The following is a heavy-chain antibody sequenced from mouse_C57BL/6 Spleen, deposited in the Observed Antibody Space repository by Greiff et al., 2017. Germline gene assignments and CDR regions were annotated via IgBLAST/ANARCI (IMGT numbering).Heavy chain of an antibody. CDR1: GYSFTSYY. CDR3: AGEYAMDY. Sequence: VQLLESGPELVKPGASVKISCKASGYSFTSYYIHWVKQRPGQGLEWIGWIYPGSGNTKYNEKFKGKATLTADTSSSTAYMQLSSLTSEDSAVYYCAGEYAMDYWGQGTSVTVSS. V-gene: IGHV1-66*01. J-gene: IGHJ4*01. CDR2: IYPGSGNT.